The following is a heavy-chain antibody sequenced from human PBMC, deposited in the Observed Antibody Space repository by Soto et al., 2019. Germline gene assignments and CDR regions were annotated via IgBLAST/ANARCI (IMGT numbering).Heavy chain of an antibody. Sequence: HPAGSLRPSSAASGVTFATYAMGWVRKAPGKGLEWVSGISDNGRSTSYTDSVKGRFTISRDNSRNTLYLQMNSLRVEDTAVYYCAKRDGGYASFDYLGQGILVTGSS. D-gene: IGHD5-12*01. CDR1: GVTFATYA. J-gene: IGHJ4*02. CDR2: ISDNGRST. V-gene: IGHV3-23*01. CDR3: AKRDGGYASFDY.